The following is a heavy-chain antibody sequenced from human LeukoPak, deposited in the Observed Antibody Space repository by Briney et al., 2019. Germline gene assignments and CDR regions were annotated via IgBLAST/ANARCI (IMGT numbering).Heavy chain of an antibody. Sequence: KPSETLSLTCSVSGGSISNHFWSWIRLPPRKGMEWIGNIYYTTNPNYNPSLARRVTISVATSKNQLSLKLNSVTAADTAVYYCARDRNYFDPWGQGTRVTVSS. J-gene: IGHJ5*02. CDR3: ARDRNYFDP. V-gene: IGHV4-59*11. CDR2: IYYTTNP. D-gene: IGHD4-11*01. CDR1: GGSISNHF.